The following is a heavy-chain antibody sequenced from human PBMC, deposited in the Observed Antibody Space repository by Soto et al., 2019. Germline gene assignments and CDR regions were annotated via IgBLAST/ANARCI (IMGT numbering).Heavy chain of an antibody. CDR1: GGSMSSSSYY. V-gene: IGHV4-39*01. D-gene: IGHD3-22*01. J-gene: IGHJ5*02. CDR2: FYYSLST. Sequence: SETLSLTDTGSGGSMSSSSYYWGWMRQGQGKGLEWIWSFYYSLSTYYTPSLNSRVTISVDTSKTQFSLTLSSVTAADTAVYSCARHRNYYDSSGYYNWFDPWGQGTLVTVSS. CDR3: ARHRNYYDSSGYYNWFDP.